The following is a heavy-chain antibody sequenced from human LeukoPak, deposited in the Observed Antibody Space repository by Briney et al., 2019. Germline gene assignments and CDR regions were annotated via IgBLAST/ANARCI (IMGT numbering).Heavy chain of an antibody. CDR2: IYTSGST. CDR1: GGSISSYY. D-gene: IGHD3-3*01. Sequence: SETLSLTCTVSGGSISSYYWSWIRQPAGKGLEWIGRIYTSGSTNYNPSLKSRVTMSVDTSKNQFSLKLSSVTAADTAVYYCAREVGITIFGVVTYYFDYWGQGTLVTVSS. CDR3: AREVGITIFGVVTYYFDY. J-gene: IGHJ4*02. V-gene: IGHV4-4*07.